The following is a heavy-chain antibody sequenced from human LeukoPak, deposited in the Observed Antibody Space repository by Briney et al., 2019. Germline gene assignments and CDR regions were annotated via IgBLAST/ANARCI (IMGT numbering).Heavy chain of an antibody. J-gene: IGHJ3*02. CDR1: GFTFSSYS. V-gene: IGHV3-48*04. CDR2: ISSSSSTI. CDR3: ARESQGAFDI. Sequence: GGSLRLSCAASGFTFSSYSMNWVRQAPGKGLEWVSYISSSSSTIYYADSVTGRFTISRDNAKNSLYLQMNSLRADDTAVYYCARESQGAFDIWGQGTMVPVSS.